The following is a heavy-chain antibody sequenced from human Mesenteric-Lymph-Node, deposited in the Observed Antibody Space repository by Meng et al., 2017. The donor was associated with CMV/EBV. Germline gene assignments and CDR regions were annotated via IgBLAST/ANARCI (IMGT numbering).Heavy chain of an antibody. J-gene: IGHJ4*02. CDR1: GGSINNYY. D-gene: IGHD3-10*01. CDR3: ARGEGFYGPGSFEH. Sequence: SETLSLTCTVSGGSINNYYWHWMRQPPGEELQWIGYIYSSGNTVYNPSLASRVIISVDTSTNQFFLTVNSVTAGDRAVYYCARGEGFYGPGSFEHWGPGLLVTVSS. V-gene: IGHV4-59*01. CDR2: IYSSGNT.